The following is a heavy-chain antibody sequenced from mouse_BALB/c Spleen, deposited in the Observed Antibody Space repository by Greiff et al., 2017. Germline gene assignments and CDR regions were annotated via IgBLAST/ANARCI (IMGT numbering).Heavy chain of an antibody. D-gene: IGHD1-1*01. V-gene: IGHV5-6-5*01. CDR2: ISSGGST. CDR3: AISLRYYSMDY. J-gene: IGHJ4*01. CDR1: GFTFSSYA. Sequence: DVKLVESGGGLVKPGGSLKLSCAASGFTFSSYAMSWVRQTPEKRLEWVASISSGGSTYYPDSVKGRFTISRDNARNILYLQMSSLRSEDTAMYYCAISLRYYSMDYWGQGTSDTVAA.